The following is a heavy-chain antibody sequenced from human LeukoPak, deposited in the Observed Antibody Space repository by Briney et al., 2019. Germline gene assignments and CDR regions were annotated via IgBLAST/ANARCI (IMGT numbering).Heavy chain of an antibody. V-gene: IGHV3-21*01. CDR2: ISSSSYI. J-gene: IGHJ5*01. CDR3: ARGSSNVAARNNWFGS. D-gene: IGHD6-6*01. CDR1: GFSFTFYS. Sequence: GGSLRLSCAASGFSFTFYSMNWVRQAPGKGLEWVSSISSSSYIYYTDSLKGRFTISRDNAKNSLYLQMNSLRAEDTAVYYCARGSSNVAARNNWFGSWGQGTLVIVSS.